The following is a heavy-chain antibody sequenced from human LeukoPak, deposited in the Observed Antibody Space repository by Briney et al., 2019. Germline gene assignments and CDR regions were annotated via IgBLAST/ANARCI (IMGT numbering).Heavy chain of an antibody. CDR2: IQYDGSYK. J-gene: IGHJ4*02. V-gene: IGHV3-30*02. D-gene: IGHD6-13*01. CDR1: EFTFSKYG. CDR3: AKGGGAVATHLLDY. Sequence: GGSLRLSCTASEFTFSKYGMHWVRQAPGKGLEWVTFIQYDGSYKYYAESVKGRFTISRDNSKNTLYLQMNSLRAADTAVYYCAKGGGAVATHLLDYWGQGTLVTVSS.